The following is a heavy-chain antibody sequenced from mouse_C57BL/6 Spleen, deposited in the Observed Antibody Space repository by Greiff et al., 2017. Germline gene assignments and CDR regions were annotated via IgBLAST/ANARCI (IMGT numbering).Heavy chain of an antibody. Sequence: VQLQQSGAELARPGASVKLSCKASGYTFTSSGISWVKQRTGQGLEWIGEIYPRSGNTYYNEKFKGKATLTADKSSSTAYMELRSLPSEDSAVYFCARSDYDVGAWFAYWGQGTLVTVSA. CDR3: ARSDYDVGAWFAY. CDR2: IYPRSGNT. V-gene: IGHV1-81*01. J-gene: IGHJ3*01. CDR1: GYTFTSSG. D-gene: IGHD2-4*01.